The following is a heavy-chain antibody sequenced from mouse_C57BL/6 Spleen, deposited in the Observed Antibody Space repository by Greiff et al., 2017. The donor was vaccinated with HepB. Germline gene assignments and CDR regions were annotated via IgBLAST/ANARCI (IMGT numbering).Heavy chain of an antibody. CDR3: ARGGYYGSFDV. Sequence: VQLQQSGPELVKPGASVKISCKASGYTFTDYYMNWVKQSHGKSLEWIGDINPNNGGTSYNQKFKGKATLTVDKSSSTAYMELRSLTSEDSAVYYCARGGYYGSFDVWGTGTTVTVSS. J-gene: IGHJ1*03. CDR2: INPNNGGT. D-gene: IGHD1-1*01. V-gene: IGHV1-26*01. CDR1: GYTFTDYY.